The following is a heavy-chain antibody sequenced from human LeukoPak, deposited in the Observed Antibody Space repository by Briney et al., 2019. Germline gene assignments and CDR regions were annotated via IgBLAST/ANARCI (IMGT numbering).Heavy chain of an antibody. Sequence: GESLKISCKGSEYSFTSYWIGWVRQMPGKGLEWMGIIYPGDSDTRYSPSFQGQVTISADKSISTAYLQWSSLKASDTAMYYCARRGIAAAGRPYYFDYWGQGTLVTVSS. CDR1: EYSFTSYW. D-gene: IGHD6-13*01. CDR3: ARRGIAAAGRPYYFDY. J-gene: IGHJ4*02. CDR2: IYPGDSDT. V-gene: IGHV5-51*01.